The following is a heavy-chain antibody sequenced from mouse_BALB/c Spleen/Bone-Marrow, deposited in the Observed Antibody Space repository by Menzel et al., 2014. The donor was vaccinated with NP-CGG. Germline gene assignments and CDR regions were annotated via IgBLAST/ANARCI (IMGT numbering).Heavy chain of an antibody. Sequence: QVQLKESGAELAKPGASVKMSCKASGYTFTTYWMHWVKQRPGQGLEWIGYINPSTGYTEYIQKFKDKATLTADKSSSTAYMQLNSLTSEDSSVYYCVLITPVVSDYWGQGTTLTVSS. V-gene: IGHV1-7*01. CDR2: INPSTGYT. D-gene: IGHD1-1*01. J-gene: IGHJ2*01. CDR3: VLITPVVSDY. CDR1: GYTFTTYW.